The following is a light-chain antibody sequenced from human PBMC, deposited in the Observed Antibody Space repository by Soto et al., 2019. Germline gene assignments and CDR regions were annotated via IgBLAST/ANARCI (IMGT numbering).Light chain of an antibody. CDR3: XXXGSSPPYT. Sequence: EVVLTQSPGTLSLSPGERATLSCRASQSVSNNYLAWYQQKPGQSPKLLIFGSSDRATGIPDRFSGSGSGTXXXXXXXXXXXEDXXXXXXXXXGSSPPYTFGQGTKLEIK. CDR2: GSS. V-gene: IGKV3-20*01. J-gene: IGKJ2*01. CDR1: QSVSNNY.